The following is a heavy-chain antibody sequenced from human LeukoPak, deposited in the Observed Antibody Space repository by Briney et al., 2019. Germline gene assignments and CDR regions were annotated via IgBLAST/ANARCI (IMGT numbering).Heavy chain of an antibody. CDR2: ISGSGGTT. Sequence: GGSLRLSCAASGYTFSSYAMGWVRQAPGKGLEWVSAISGSGGTTYYADSVKGRFTISRDNSKNTLYLQMNGLTVEDTAVYYCVRDVDIWGQGTLVTVSS. V-gene: IGHV3-23*01. CDR3: VRDVDI. CDR1: GYTFSSYA. D-gene: IGHD5-24*01. J-gene: IGHJ4*02.